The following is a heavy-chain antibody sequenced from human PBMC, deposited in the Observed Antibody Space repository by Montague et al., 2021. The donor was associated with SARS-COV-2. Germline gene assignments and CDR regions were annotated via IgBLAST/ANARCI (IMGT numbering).Heavy chain of an antibody. Sequence: ETLSLTCTVSSDSISSYYWSWIRQPPGKGLEWIGYIYYSGSTNYNPSLKSRVTISVDTSKNQFSLKLSSVTAADTAVYYCARGAGYSSSWYLAFEIWGQGTMVTVSS. CDR2: IYYSGST. V-gene: IGHV4-59*01. D-gene: IGHD6-13*01. CDR3: ARGAGYSSSWYLAFEI. J-gene: IGHJ3*02. CDR1: SDSISSYY.